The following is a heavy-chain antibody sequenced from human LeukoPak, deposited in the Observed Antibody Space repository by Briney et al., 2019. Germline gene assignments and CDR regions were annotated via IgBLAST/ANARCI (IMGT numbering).Heavy chain of an antibody. V-gene: IGHV1-69*13. CDR1: GYSFTSYG. CDR3: ARYSSSWRTYFDY. J-gene: IGHJ4*02. D-gene: IGHD6-13*01. CDR2: IIPIFGTA. Sequence: ASVTVSCTASGYSFTSYGISWVRQAPGQGLEWMGGIIPIFGTANYAQKFQGRVTITADESTSTAYMELSSLRSEDTAVYYCARYSSSWRTYFDYWGQGTLVTVSS.